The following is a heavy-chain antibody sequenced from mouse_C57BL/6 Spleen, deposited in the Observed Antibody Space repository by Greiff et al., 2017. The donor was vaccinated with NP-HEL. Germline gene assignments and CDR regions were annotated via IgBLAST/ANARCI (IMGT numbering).Heavy chain of an antibody. Sequence: QVQLQQPGAELVRPGSSVKLSCKASGYTFTSYWMDWVKQRPGQGLEWIGNIYPSDSATHYNQKFKDKATLTVDKSSSTAYMQLSSLTSEDSAVYYCALIYYGNYYYAMDYWGQGTSVTVSS. CDR2: IYPSDSAT. D-gene: IGHD2-1*01. CDR3: ALIYYGNYYYAMDY. CDR1: GYTFTSYW. V-gene: IGHV1-61*01. J-gene: IGHJ4*01.